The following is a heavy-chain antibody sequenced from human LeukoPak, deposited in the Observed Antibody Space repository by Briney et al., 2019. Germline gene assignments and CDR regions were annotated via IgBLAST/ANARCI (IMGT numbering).Heavy chain of an antibody. V-gene: IGHV3-30*18. CDR1: GFTFNNYG. D-gene: IGHD2-2*01. Sequence: GGSLRLSCAASGFTFNNYGMHWVRQAPGKGLEWVPVISYDGRNKHYPDSVKDRFTISRDISTDTLWLQMDSLRTEDTAVYYCAKGPLRGTAAAIDYWGQGTLVTVSS. CDR2: ISYDGRNK. J-gene: IGHJ4*02. CDR3: AKGPLRGTAAAIDY.